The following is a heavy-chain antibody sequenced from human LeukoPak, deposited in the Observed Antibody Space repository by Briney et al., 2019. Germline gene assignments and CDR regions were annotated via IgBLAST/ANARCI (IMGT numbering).Heavy chain of an antibody. CDR2: IVVGSGNT. CDR3: AARGSGYSFDAFDI. CDR1: EFTFTSSA. Sequence: SVKVSCKASEFTFTSSAVQWVRQARGQRLEWIGWIVVGSGNTNYAQKFQERVTITRDMSTSTAYMELSSLRSEDTAVYYCAARGSGYSFDAFDIWGQGTMVTVSS. J-gene: IGHJ3*02. V-gene: IGHV1-58*01. D-gene: IGHD3-3*01.